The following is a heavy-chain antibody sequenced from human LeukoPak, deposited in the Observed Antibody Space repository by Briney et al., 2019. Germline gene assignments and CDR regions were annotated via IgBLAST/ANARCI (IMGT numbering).Heavy chain of an antibody. CDR1: GFTLSSYG. J-gene: IGHJ5*02. D-gene: IGHD6-13*01. CDR2: ISYDGSNK. V-gene: IGHV3-30*18. CDR3: AKDNGIAAAGWFDP. Sequence: GGSPRLSCAASGFTLSSYGMHWVRQAPGKGLEGGAVISYDGSNKYYADSVKGRFTISRDNSQNTLYLQMNSLRAEDTAVYYCAKDNGIAAAGWFDPWGQGTLVTVSS.